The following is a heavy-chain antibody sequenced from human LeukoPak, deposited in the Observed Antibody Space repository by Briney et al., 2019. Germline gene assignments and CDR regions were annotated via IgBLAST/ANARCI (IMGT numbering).Heavy chain of an antibody. J-gene: IGHJ3*02. V-gene: IGHV3-48*04. Sequence: PGGSLRLSCAASGFTFSDDSMSWVRQAPGKRLQWISFISSASRTIYYADSVKGRFTISRDNAQNSLYLQMNSLKAEDTAVYYCTRWMFSYYDKNAFDIWGQGTMVTVSS. CDR1: GFTFSDDS. CDR2: ISSASRTI. D-gene: IGHD3-22*01. CDR3: TRWMFSYYDKNAFDI.